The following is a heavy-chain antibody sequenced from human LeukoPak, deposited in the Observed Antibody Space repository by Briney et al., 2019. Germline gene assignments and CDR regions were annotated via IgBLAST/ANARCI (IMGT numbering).Heavy chain of an antibody. CDR1: GFIFSNYA. Sequence: GGSLRLSCAASGFIFSNYAMHWVRQAPGKGLDWVAVISFDGSNIYYADSAKGRFTISRDNSKSTLYLQMNSLRAEDTALYYCAREVPYGDYQDGEGFDPWGQGTLVTVSS. CDR2: ISFDGSNI. D-gene: IGHD4-17*01. CDR3: AREVPYGDYQDGEGFDP. V-gene: IGHV3-30*04. J-gene: IGHJ5*02.